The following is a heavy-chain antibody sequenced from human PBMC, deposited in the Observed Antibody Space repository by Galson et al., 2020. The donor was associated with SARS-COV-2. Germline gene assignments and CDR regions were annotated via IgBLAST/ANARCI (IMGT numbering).Heavy chain of an antibody. V-gene: IGHV3-23*01. Sequence: GGSLRLSCAASGFTFNTYAMSWVRQAPGKGLEWVSAISAGGDSAHYADSVKGRFTISRDNSRNTLFLQMNSLRAEDTAVYYCAKDDDVLTGPIWGQGTLVTVAS. J-gene: IGHJ4*02. D-gene: IGHD3-9*01. CDR2: ISAGGDSA. CDR1: GFTFNTYA. CDR3: AKDDDVLTGPI.